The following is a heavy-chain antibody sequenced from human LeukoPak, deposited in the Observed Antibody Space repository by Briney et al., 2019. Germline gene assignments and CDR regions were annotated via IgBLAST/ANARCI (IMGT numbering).Heavy chain of an antibody. D-gene: IGHD6-19*01. V-gene: IGHV3-23*01. CDR3: ARESQWLGGFDY. J-gene: IGHJ4*02. Sequence: GGSLRLSCAASGFSFSSYAMSWVRQAPGMGPEWVSGICGNSGSTYYADSVKGRFTISRDNSKNTLYLQMNSLRAEDTAVYYCARESQWLGGFDYWGQGTLVTVSS. CDR1: GFSFSSYA. CDR2: ICGNSGST.